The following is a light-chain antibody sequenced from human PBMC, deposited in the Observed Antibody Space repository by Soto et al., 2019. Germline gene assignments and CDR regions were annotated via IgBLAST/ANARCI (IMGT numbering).Light chain of an antibody. CDR3: QQYNNWSFT. V-gene: IGKV3-15*01. CDR1: QSVNSN. J-gene: IGKJ3*01. Sequence: EIMMTQSPVTLSVSPGERATLSCRASQSVNSNLAWYQQKPGQAPRLLIYGASTRATGIPASFIGNGSGTEFTLTASSLQPEDFAVYYCQQYNNWSFTLGPGTKVDIK. CDR2: GAS.